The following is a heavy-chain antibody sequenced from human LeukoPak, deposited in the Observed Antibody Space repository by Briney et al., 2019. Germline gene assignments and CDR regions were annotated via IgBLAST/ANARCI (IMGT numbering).Heavy chain of an antibody. CDR2: IYYTGST. Sequence: PSETLSLTCTVSGGSINGYYWSWIRQSPRKGLESLGYIYYTGSTNYNPSLKSRVTMSVDTSRNQFFLRLSSVTAADTAVYYCARFSEYYHSSVHYLDYWGQGTLVSVSS. V-gene: IGHV4-59*01. CDR1: GGSINGYY. J-gene: IGHJ4*02. D-gene: IGHD3-22*01. CDR3: ARFSEYYHSSVHYLDY.